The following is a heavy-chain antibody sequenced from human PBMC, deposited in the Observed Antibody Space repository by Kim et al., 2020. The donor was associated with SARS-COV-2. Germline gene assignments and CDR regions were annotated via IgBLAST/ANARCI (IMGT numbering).Heavy chain of an antibody. Sequence: GGSLRLSCAASGFTFGSCGMNWVRQAPGKGLEWVSTISGSGDKTYYADSVKGRFTVSRDNSKPTLHLQMSSLRDEDTAAYFCAKDDISHSYGCFVLWGQGTLVTVSS. J-gene: IGHJ4*02. V-gene: IGHV3-23*01. CDR1: GFTFGSCG. D-gene: IGHD5-18*01. CDR2: ISGSGDKT. CDR3: AKDDISHSYGCFVL.